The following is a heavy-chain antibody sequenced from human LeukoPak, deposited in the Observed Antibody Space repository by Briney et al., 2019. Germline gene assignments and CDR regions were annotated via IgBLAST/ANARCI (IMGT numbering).Heavy chain of an antibody. CDR1: GFTFSSYG. D-gene: IGHD4-17*01. CDR3: ARESAVTTVTTKYYYGMDV. Sequence: GGSLRLSCAASGFTFSSYGMHWVRQAPGKGLEWVAVIWYDGGNKYYADSVRGRFTISRDNSKNTLYLQMNSLRAEDTAVYYCARESAVTTVTTKYYYGMDVWGQGTTVTVSS. J-gene: IGHJ6*02. CDR2: IWYDGGNK. V-gene: IGHV3-33*01.